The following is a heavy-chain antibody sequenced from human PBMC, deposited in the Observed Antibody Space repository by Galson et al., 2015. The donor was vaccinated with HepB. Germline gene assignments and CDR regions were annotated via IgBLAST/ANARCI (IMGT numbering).Heavy chain of an antibody. CDR2: FDPEDGET. CDR3: ATSTYYQNWFDP. D-gene: IGHD2-2*01. CDR1: GYTLTELS. Sequence: SVKVSCKVSGYTLTELSMHWVRPAPGIGPEWMGGFDPEDGETINAQKFQGRVTMTEDTSTDTAYMELSSLRSEDTAVYYCATSTYYQNWFDPWGQWTLVTVSS. V-gene: IGHV1-24*01. J-gene: IGHJ5*02.